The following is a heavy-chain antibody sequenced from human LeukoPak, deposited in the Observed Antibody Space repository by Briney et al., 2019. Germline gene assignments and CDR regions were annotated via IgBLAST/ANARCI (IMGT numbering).Heavy chain of an antibody. D-gene: IGHD6-19*01. CDR3: AGYSSGWFGAFHI. CDR2: ISSSGGTI. V-gene: IGHV3-11*04. CDR1: GFTFSDYY. J-gene: IGHJ3*02. Sequence: GGSLRLSCAASGFTFSDYYMNWIRQAPGKGLEWISYISSSGGTIYYADSVKGRFTISRDSAKNSLYLQMNSLRAEDTAVYYCAGYSSGWFGAFHIWGQGTMVTVSS.